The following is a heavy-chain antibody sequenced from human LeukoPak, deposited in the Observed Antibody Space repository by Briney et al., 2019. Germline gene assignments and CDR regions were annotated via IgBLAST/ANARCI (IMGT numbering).Heavy chain of an antibody. CDR1: GYTFTSYD. CDR3: ARSDDYGDLNWFDP. D-gene: IGHD4-17*01. Sequence: GASVKVSCKASGYTFTSYDINWVRQATGQGLEWMGLMKPNSGNTGYAQKFQGRVTMTRNTSISTAYMELSSLRSEDTAVYYCARSDDYGDLNWFDPWGQGTLVTVSS. CDR2: MKPNSGNT. J-gene: IGHJ5*02. V-gene: IGHV1-8*01.